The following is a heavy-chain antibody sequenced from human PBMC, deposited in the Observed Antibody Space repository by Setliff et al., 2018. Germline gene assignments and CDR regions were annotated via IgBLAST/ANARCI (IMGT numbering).Heavy chain of an antibody. J-gene: IGHJ3*02. Sequence: GGSLRLSCAASGFTFSSYNMNWVRQAPGKGLEWVSYISYSGNTIYYADSVKGRFTISRDNAKNSLYLQMNTLGAEGTAVYYCAGGKDRSGYYQSPTSDDGFDIWGQGTMVTVSS. CDR2: ISYSGNTI. D-gene: IGHD3-22*01. CDR3: AGGKDRSGYYQSPTSDDGFDI. CDR1: GFTFSSYN. V-gene: IGHV3-48*01.